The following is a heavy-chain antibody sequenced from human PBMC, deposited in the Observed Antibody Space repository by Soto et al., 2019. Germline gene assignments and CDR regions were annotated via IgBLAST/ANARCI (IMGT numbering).Heavy chain of an antibody. D-gene: IGHD3-22*01. J-gene: IGHJ4*02. CDR3: ERDRDYFDTSGYYYYFDY. V-gene: IGHV3-33*01. CDR1: GFIFSSYG. Sequence: QVQLVESGGGVVQPGRSLRLSCAASGFIFSSYGMHWVRQAPGKGLEWVAVIWYDGSKKYYADSVKGRFTISRDNSKNTMYLQMNSLRDEDTAVYYCERDRDYFDTSGYYYYFDYWGQGTLVNVSS. CDR2: IWYDGSKK.